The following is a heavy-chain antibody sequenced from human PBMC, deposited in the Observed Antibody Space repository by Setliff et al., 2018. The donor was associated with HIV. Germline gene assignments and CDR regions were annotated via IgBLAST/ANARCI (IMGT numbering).Heavy chain of an antibody. D-gene: IGHD3-3*01. CDR3: VKDVLKFWSGSGALDL. J-gene: IGHJ5*02. CDR1: GFTFNSYG. CDR2: IWYDLSKK. V-gene: IGHV3-33*06. Sequence: SCAASGFTFNSYGIHWVRQAPGKGLEWVALIWYDLSKKEFVDSVKGRFNILRDDSKKTAYLQMNSLRADDTAVYYCVKDVLKFWSGSGALDLWGPGTLVTVSS.